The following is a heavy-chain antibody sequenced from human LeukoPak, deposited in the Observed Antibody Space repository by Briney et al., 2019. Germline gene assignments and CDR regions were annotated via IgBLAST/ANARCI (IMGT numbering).Heavy chain of an antibody. Sequence: GASVKVSCKASGYTFTGYYMHWVRQAPGQGLEWMGWISAYNGNTNYAQKLQGRVTMTTDTSTSTAYMELRSLRSDDTAVYYCARDDGYNSKSGYWGQGTLVTVSS. CDR1: GYTFTGYY. CDR3: ARDDGYNSKSGY. J-gene: IGHJ4*02. CDR2: ISAYNGNT. D-gene: IGHD5-24*01. V-gene: IGHV1-18*04.